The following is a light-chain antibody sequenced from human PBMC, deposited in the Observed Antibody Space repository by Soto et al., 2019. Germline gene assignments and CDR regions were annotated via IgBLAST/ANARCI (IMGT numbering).Light chain of an antibody. V-gene: IGKV3-11*01. Sequence: EIVLTQSPATLSLSPGERATLSCRASQSVGIYLGWYQQRPGQAPRLLIYDASNRAAGIPGRFSGSGSGTDFTLTISKLEPEDFAVYYCQQFGSSPFTFGPGTKVDI. J-gene: IGKJ3*01. CDR1: QSVGIY. CDR2: DAS. CDR3: QQFGSSPFT.